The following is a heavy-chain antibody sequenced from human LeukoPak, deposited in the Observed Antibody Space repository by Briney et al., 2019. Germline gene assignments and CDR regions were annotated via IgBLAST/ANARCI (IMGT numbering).Heavy chain of an antibody. CDR2: ISSSSSYI. Sequence: GGSLRLSCAASGFTFSSYSMNWVRQAPGKGLEWVSSISSSSSYIYYADSVKGRFTISRDNAKNSLYLQMNSLRAEDTAVYYCAREFSLCSGDCYFDYWGQGTLVTVSS. D-gene: IGHD2-21*02. CDR1: GFTFSSYS. V-gene: IGHV3-21*01. J-gene: IGHJ4*02. CDR3: AREFSLCSGDCYFDY.